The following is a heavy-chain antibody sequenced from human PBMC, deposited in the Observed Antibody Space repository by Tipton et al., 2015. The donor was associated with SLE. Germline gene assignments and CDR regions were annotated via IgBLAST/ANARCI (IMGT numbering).Heavy chain of an antibody. J-gene: IGHJ6*03. CDR1: GGSISSGNYY. CDR2: INHSGST. V-gene: IGHV4-39*07. CDR3: ARVGHSYYYYYMGV. D-gene: IGHD1-26*01. Sequence: TLSLTCTVSGGSISSGNYYWNWIRQPPGKGLEWIGEINHSGSTNYNPSLKSRVTISVDTSKNQFSLKLSSVTAADTAVYYCARVGHSYYYYYMGVWGKGTTITVSS.